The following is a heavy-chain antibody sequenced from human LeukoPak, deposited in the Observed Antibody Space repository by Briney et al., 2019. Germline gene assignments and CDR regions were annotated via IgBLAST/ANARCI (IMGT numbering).Heavy chain of an antibody. D-gene: IGHD6-19*01. V-gene: IGHV3-20*04. J-gene: IGHJ4*02. CDR3: AKRWAVAGSYFDY. CDR1: GFTFSSYA. Sequence: PGGSLRLSCAASGFTFSSYAMHWVRQAPGKGLEWVSGINWNGGSTGYADSVKGRFTISRDNAKNSLYLQMNSLRAEDTALYYCAKRWAVAGSYFDYWGQGTLVTVSS. CDR2: INWNGGST.